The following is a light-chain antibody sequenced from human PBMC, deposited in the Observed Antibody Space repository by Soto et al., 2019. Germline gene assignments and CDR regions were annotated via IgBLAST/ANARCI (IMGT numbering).Light chain of an antibody. CDR1: QTVTDY. J-gene: IGKJ4*01. V-gene: IGKV1-39*01. CDR2: SAS. CDR3: QQANSFPLT. Sequence: DIQMTQSPSSLSASVGDRVTITCRAGQTVTDYLNWYQHKPGKAPKLLIYSASTLQTGVPARFSGSGSGTDFTLTISSLQPEDFATYYCQQANSFPLTFGGGTKVDIK.